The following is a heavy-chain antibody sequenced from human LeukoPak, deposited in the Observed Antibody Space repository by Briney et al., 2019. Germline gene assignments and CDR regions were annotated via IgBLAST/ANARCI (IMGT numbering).Heavy chain of an antibody. CDR3: ARQGQYYYYYYMDV. CDR1: AFTFSSYA. Sequence: GGSLRLSCAASAFTFSSYAMSWVRQAPGKGLEWVSGISVSAGSTHYADSVKGRFTISGDNSKNTVYLQMNSLRAEDTAVYYCARQGQYYYYYYMDVWGKGTTVTVSS. CDR2: ISVSAGST. V-gene: IGHV3-23*01. J-gene: IGHJ6*03.